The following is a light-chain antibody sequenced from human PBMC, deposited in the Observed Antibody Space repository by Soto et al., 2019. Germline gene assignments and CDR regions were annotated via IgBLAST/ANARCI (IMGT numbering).Light chain of an antibody. CDR3: QSYDNSLSGPVV. J-gene: IGLJ2*01. V-gene: IGLV1-40*01. Sequence: QSVLTQPPSVSRAPGQRVTISCTGSSSNIGAGYDVHWYQQLPGTAPKLLIYGNSNRPSGVPDRFSASKSATSASLAITGLQAEDEADYYCQSYDNSLSGPVVFGGGTKLTVL. CDR1: SSNIGAGYD. CDR2: GNS.